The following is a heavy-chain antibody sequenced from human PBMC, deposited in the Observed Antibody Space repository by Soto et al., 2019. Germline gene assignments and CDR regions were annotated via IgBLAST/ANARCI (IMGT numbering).Heavy chain of an antibody. CDR2: ISSSGSII. Sequence: GSLRLSCAASGFTFSDYYMSWIRQAPGKGLEWVSYISSSGSIIYYADSVKGRFTVSRDNARNSLYLQMNSLGAEDTAVYYCARGSPGNSYYFDYWGQGTLVTVSS. V-gene: IGHV3-11*01. D-gene: IGHD3-10*01. CDR1: GFTFSDYY. J-gene: IGHJ4*02. CDR3: ARGSPGNSYYFDY.